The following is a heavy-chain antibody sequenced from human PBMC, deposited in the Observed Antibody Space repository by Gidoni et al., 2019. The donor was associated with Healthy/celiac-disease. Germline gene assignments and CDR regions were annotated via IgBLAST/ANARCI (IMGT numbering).Heavy chain of an antibody. D-gene: IGHD5-18*01. Sequence: EVQLLASGGGLVKPGGSLRLSGAASGFTLSNDWMSWVRQAQGKGLEWVGRIKSKTDGGTTDYAAPVKGRFTISRDDSKNTLYLQMNSLKTEDTAVYYCTTRGYSYGYSSYFDYWGQGTLVTVSS. CDR1: GFTLSNDW. CDR2: IKSKTDGGTT. J-gene: IGHJ4*02. CDR3: TTRGYSYGYSSYFDY. V-gene: IGHV3-15*01.